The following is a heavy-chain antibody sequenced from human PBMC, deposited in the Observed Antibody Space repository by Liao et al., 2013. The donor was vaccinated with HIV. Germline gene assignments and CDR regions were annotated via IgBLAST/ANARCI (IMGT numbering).Heavy chain of an antibody. D-gene: IGHD3-22*01. CDR1: GGSISSSSYY. V-gene: IGHV4-39*07. CDR3: ARNPLYYYDGSGYSTPIDY. J-gene: IGHJ4*02. Sequence: QLQLQESGPGLVKPSETLSLTCTVSGGSISSSSYYWGWIRQPPGKGLEWIGTIYYSGSTNYNPSLKSRVTISVDTSKKEFSLRLSSVTAADTAVYYCARNPLYYYDGSGYSTPIDYWGQGTLVTVSS. CDR2: IYYSGST.